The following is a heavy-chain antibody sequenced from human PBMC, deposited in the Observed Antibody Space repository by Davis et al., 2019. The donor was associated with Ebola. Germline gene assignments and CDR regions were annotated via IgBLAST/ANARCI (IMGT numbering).Heavy chain of an antibody. J-gene: IGHJ4*02. CDR1: GFTFYRYE. V-gene: IGHV3-48*03. Sequence: GESLKISCAASGFTFYRYEMNWVRQAPGKGLEWVSYISGSATSTFYADSVKGRFTISRDNARDSLYLQMDSLRVEDTAIYYCARDPQVYKWNAHPTWDQWGQGTLVTISS. CDR2: ISGSATST. CDR3: ARDPQVYKWNAHPTWDQ. D-gene: IGHD1-20*01.